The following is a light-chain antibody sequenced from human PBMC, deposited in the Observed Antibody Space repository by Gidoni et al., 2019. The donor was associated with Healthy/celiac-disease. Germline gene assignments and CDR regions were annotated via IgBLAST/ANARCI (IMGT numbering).Light chain of an antibody. J-gene: IGKJ4*01. CDR2: DAS. Sequence: EIALTQSPATLSGSPVERATLTCRASQGFSRYLAWYQQKPGQAPRLLIYDASNMATGIPARFSGSGSGTDFPLTISSLEPEDFAVYYCQQRSNWPPLTFGGGTKVEIK. CDR1: QGFSRY. V-gene: IGKV3-11*01. CDR3: QQRSNWPPLT.